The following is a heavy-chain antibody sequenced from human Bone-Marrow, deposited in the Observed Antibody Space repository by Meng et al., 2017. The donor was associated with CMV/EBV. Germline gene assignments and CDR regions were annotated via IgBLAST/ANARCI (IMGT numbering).Heavy chain of an antibody. Sequence: GESLKISCEASGFGFSDYWMHWVRQDPGKGLMWVSRISDDGTNTDYAESVKGRFTISRDNAKSTPYLQMNSLRVEDTAIYYCARDAPVITPHHDAFNIWGQGKVVTVSS. J-gene: IGHJ3*02. V-gene: IGHV3-74*01. CDR3: ARDAPVITPHHDAFNI. CDR2: ISDDGTNT. D-gene: IGHD4-23*01. CDR1: GFGFSDYW.